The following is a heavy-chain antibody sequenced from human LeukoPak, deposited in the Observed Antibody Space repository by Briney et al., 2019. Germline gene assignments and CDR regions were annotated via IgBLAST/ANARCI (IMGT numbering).Heavy chain of an antibody. CDR2: IYYSGST. CDR3: ASPLDYYGSGSYSYMDV. CDR1: GGSISSSSYY. Sequence: SETLSLTCTVSGGSISSSSYYWGWIRQPPGKGLEWIGNIYYSGSTYYNPSLKSRVTISLDTSKNQFSLKLSSVTAADTAVYYCASPLDYYGSGSYSYMDVWGKGTTVTVSS. D-gene: IGHD3-10*01. J-gene: IGHJ6*03. V-gene: IGHV4-39*01.